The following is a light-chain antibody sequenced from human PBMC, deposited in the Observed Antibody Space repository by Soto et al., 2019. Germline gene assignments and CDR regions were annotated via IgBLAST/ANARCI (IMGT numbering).Light chain of an antibody. V-gene: IGKV3-20*01. CDR1: QSVSKNY. J-gene: IGKJ1*01. Sequence: EIGLTQSPGTLSLSPGERATLSCRVSQSVSKNYLAWCQQKPGQAPRLLIYGASNRATGIPDRLSGSASGTEFTLTISRMQPEDFAVYYCQQYGSSGTFGHGTKVDIK. CDR2: GAS. CDR3: QQYGSSGT.